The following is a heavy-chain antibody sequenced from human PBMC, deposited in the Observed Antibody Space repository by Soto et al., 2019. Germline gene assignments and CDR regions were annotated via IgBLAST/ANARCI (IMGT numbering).Heavy chain of an antibody. J-gene: IGHJ6*02. CDR2: IIPIFGTA. CDR3: ASGVVAYPHDDYYGMDV. CDR1: GGTFSSYA. Sequence: QVQLVQSGAEVKKPGSSVKVSCKASGGTFSSYAISWVRQAPGQRLEWMGGIIPIFGTANYAQKFQGRVTITADKSTSTAYMDLSSLRSEDTAVYYCASGVVAYPHDDYYGMDVWGQGSTVTVSS. V-gene: IGHV1-69*06. D-gene: IGHD3-3*01.